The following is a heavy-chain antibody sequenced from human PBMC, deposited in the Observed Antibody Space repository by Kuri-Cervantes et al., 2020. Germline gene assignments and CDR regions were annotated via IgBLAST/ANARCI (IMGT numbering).Heavy chain of an antibody. V-gene: IGHV3-30-3*01. CDR1: GFTFSSYA. D-gene: IGHD3-10*01. CDR3: AKDYGSGSYLSDY. CDR2: ISYDGSNK. J-gene: IGHJ4*02. Sequence: GESLKISCAASGFTFSSYAMHWVRQAPGKGLEWVAVISYDGSNKYYADSVKGRFTISRDNSKNTLYLQMNSLRAEDTAVYYCAKDYGSGSYLSDYWGQGTLVTVSS.